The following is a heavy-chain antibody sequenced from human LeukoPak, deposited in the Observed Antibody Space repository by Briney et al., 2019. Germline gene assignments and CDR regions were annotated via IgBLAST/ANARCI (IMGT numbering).Heavy chain of an antibody. CDR3: ARDGSGWLGFDY. D-gene: IGHD6-19*01. CDR1: GFTFSSYS. Sequence: GGSLRLSCAASGFTFSSYSMNWVRQAPGKGLEWVSSISSSSSYIYYADSVKGRFTISRDNAKNSLYLQMNSLRAEDTAVYYCARDGSGWLGFDYWGQGTLVTVSS. J-gene: IGHJ4*02. V-gene: IGHV3-21*01. CDR2: ISSSSSYI.